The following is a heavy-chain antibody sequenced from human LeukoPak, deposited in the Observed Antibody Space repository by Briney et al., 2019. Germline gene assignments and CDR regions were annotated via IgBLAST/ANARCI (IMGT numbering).Heavy chain of an antibody. D-gene: IGHD6-6*01. CDR3: AERTAARWFDP. J-gene: IGHJ5*02. Sequence: ETLSLTCAVYGGSFSGYYWSWLRQPPGKGLEWIGEINHSGSSNYSPSLKSRVTISVDTSKKQFSLMLSSVTAADTAVYYCAERTAARWFDPWGQGTLVTVSS. V-gene: IGHV4-34*01. CDR1: GGSFSGYY. CDR2: INHSGSS.